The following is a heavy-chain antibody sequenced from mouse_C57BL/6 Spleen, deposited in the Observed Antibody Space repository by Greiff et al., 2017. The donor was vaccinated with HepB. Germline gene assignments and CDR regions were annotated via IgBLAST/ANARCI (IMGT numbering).Heavy chain of an antibody. J-gene: IGHJ3*01. D-gene: IGHD2-4*01. CDR3: ARGGLQAAY. Sequence: VQLQQSGPELVKPGASVKISCKASGYTFTDYYMNWVKQSHGKSLEWIGDINPNNGGTSYNQKFKGKATLTVDKSSSTAYMELRSLTSEDSAVYYCARGGLQAAYWGQGTLVTVSA. CDR1: GYTFTDYY. V-gene: IGHV1-26*01. CDR2: INPNNGGT.